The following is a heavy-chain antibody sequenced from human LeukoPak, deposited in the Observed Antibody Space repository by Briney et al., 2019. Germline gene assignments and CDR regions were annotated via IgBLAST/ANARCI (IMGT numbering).Heavy chain of an antibody. CDR2: ISSSSSYM. Sequence: PGGSLRLSCAASGFTFSSYSMTWVRQAPGKGLEWVSSISSSSSYMYYADSVKGRFTISRDNAKNSLYLQMNSLRAEDTAVYYCARDYGGNAGLTFSDYWGQGTLVTVSS. J-gene: IGHJ4*02. CDR1: GFTFSSYS. CDR3: ARDYGGNAGLTFSDY. D-gene: IGHD4-23*01. V-gene: IGHV3-21*01.